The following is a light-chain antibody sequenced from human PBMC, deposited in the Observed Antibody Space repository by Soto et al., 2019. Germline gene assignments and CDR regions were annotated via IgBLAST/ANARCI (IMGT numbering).Light chain of an antibody. V-gene: IGKV3-11*01. Sequence: EIVMTQSPATLSVSPGERATLSCRASQSVSDSSLAWYHQKPGQAPRLLIYGASRRATGIPARFSGSGSATDFTLTISSLEPEDFAVYYCQQRSSWITFGQGTRLEI. CDR3: QQRSSWIT. CDR1: QSVSDSS. J-gene: IGKJ5*01. CDR2: GAS.